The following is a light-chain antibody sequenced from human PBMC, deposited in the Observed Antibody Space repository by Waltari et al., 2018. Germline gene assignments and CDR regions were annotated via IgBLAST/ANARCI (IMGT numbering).Light chain of an antibody. CDR3: QKYGTLPAT. CDR2: DTS. Sequence: EIVLTQSPCPLSLSSGERATLSCRARESVSRTLAWYQQKPGQAPRLLIYDTSSRAAGIPDRFSGSGFGTDFSLTISRLEPEDFAVYYCQKYGTLPATFGQGTKVEIK. V-gene: IGKV3-20*01. J-gene: IGKJ1*01. CDR1: ESVSRT.